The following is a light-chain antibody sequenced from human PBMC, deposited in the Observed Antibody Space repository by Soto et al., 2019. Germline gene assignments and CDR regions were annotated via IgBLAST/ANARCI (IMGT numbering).Light chain of an antibody. CDR2: GAS. CDR1: QCFSSN. J-gene: IGKJ1*01. CDR3: QQYKKWHN. Sequence: DIALTQSPGTLSLSPGERATLSCRASQCFSSNFGWYQQKPGQAPRFLIXGASARATGIPARFSGSVSGTEFTLTISSRHSEECAVYYCQQYKKWHNFGQGTK. V-gene: IGKV3-15*01.